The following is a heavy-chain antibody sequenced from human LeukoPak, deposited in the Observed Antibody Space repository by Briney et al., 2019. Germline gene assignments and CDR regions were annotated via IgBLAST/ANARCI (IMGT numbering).Heavy chain of an antibody. J-gene: IGHJ4*02. V-gene: IGHV7-4-1*02. CDR1: GYTFTSYA. CDR2: INTNTGNP. Sequence: GASVEVSCKASGYTFTSYAMNWVRQAPGQGLEWMGWINTNTGNPTYAQGFTGRFVFSLDTSVSTAYLQISSLKAEDTAVYYCASLGGYGDYAVFDYWGQGTLVTVSS. D-gene: IGHD4-17*01. CDR3: ASLGGYGDYAVFDY.